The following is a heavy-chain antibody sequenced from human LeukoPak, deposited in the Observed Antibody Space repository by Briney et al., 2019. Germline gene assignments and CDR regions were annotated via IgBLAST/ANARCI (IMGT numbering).Heavy chain of an antibody. CDR2: INPSGGST. CDR1: GYTFTSYY. V-gene: IGHV1-46*01. Sequence: ASVKVSCKASGYTFTSYYMHWVRQAPGQGLEWMGIINPSGGSTSYAQKFQGRVTMTRDTSTSTVYMELSSLRSEDTAVYYCARASYGDYSSHYFDYWGQGTLVTVSS. D-gene: IGHD4-17*01. CDR3: ARASYGDYSSHYFDY. J-gene: IGHJ4*02.